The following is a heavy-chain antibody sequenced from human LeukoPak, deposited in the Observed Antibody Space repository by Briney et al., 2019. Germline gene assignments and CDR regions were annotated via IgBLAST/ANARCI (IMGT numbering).Heavy chain of an antibody. D-gene: IGHD4-17*01. CDR2: ISSGSSYI. Sequence: GGSLRLSCAASGFTFSSYSMNWVRQAPGRGLEWVSSISSGSSYIYYAGSLKGRFTISRDNAKNSLYLQMNSLRAEDTAVYYCARGRGDYRLTPHDYWGQGTLVTVSS. CDR3: ARGRGDYRLTPHDY. V-gene: IGHV3-21*01. J-gene: IGHJ4*02. CDR1: GFTFSSYS.